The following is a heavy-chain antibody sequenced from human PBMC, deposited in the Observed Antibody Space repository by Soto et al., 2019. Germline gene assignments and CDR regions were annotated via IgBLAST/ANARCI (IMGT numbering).Heavy chain of an antibody. J-gene: IGHJ6*02. D-gene: IGHD3-10*01. CDR2: ISGSGGST. CDR3: AKASGSRYYYGMDV. CDR1: GFTFSSYA. Sequence: EVQLLESGGGLIQPGGSLRLSCAASGFTFSSYAMSWVRQAPGKGLEWVSAISGSGGSTYYADSVKGRFTISRDNSKNTLYLQMNSLRAEDTAVYYCAKASGSRYYYGMDVWGQGTTVTVSS. V-gene: IGHV3-23*01.